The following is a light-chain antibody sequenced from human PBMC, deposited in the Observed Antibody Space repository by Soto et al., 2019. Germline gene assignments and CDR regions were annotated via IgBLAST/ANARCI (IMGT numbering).Light chain of an antibody. CDR3: FSFTRSDTYV. V-gene: IGLV2-18*02. Sequence: QSALTQAPSVAGSPGQSVTISCTGTNNDVGGYKGVSWYQQSPGTAPKLMIYEVSNRPSGVPDRSSGSKSGNTASLTISGLQAEDEADYYCFSFTRSDTYVFGTGTKVTVL. CDR1: NNDVGGYKG. J-gene: IGLJ1*01. CDR2: EVS.